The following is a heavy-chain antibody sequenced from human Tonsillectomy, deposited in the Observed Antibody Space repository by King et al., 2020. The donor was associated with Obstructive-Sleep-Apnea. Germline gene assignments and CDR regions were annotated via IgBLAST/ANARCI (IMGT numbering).Heavy chain of an antibody. V-gene: IGHV3-43D*03. CDR2: ISWDGGRT. Sequence: VQLVESGGVVVQPGGSLRLSCAASGFTFDDYAMHWVRQAPGKGLEWVSLISWDGGRTYYADSVKGRFTNSRDNSKNSLYLQMNSLRAEDTALYYCAKDSEPAAILYYYGMDVWGQGTTVTVSS. CDR3: AKDSEPAAILYYYGMDV. D-gene: IGHD2-2*01. CDR1: GFTFDDYA. J-gene: IGHJ6*02.